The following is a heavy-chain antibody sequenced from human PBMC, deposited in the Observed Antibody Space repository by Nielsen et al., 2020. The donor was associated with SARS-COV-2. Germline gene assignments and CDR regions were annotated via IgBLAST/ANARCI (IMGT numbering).Heavy chain of an antibody. CDR2: INHSGST. J-gene: IGHJ6*02. CDR1: GESFSGYY. D-gene: IGHD4-17*01. Sequence: SETLSLTCAVYGESFSGYYWSWVRQPPGKGLEWIGEINHSGSTNNNPSLKSRVTISVDTSKNQFSLKLSSVTAADTAIYYCARGRDTTTNSYLDVWGQGTTVTVSS. V-gene: IGHV4-34*01. CDR3: ARGRDTTTNSYLDV.